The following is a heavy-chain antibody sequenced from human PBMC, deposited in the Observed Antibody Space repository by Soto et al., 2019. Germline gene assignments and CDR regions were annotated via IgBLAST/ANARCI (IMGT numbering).Heavy chain of an antibody. V-gene: IGHV1-8*01. CDR3: ARGADTAMGYDAFDI. CDR1: GYTFTSYD. Sequence: GASVKASCKASGYTFTSYDINWVRQATGQGLEWMGWMNPNSGNTGYAQKFQGRVTMTRNTSISTAYMELSSLRSEDTAVYYCARGADTAMGYDAFDIWGQGTMVTVSS. J-gene: IGHJ3*02. CDR2: MNPNSGNT. D-gene: IGHD5-18*01.